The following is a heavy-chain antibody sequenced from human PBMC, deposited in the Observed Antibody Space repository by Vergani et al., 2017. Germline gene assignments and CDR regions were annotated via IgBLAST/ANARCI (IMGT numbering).Heavy chain of an antibody. CDR2: INPNSGGT. CDR1: GYTFTGYY. CDR3: AREGTKAPRRAAAGGNYYYYYGMDV. Sequence: QVQLVQSGAEVKKPGASVKVSCKASGYTFTGYYMHWVRQAPGQGLEWMGWINPNSGGTNYAQKLQGRVTMTTDTSTSTAYMELRSLRSDDTAVYYCAREGTKAPRRAAAGGNYYYYYGMDVWGQGTTVTGSS. D-gene: IGHD6-13*01. V-gene: IGHV1-2*02. J-gene: IGHJ6*02.